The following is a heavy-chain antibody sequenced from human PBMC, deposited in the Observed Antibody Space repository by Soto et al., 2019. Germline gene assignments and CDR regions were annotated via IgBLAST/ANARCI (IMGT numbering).Heavy chain of an antibody. CDR3: ARGQYQLLYPQ. CDR1: GGSFSGYY. Sequence: QVQLQQWGAGLLKPSETLSLTCAVYGGSFSGYYLSWIRQPPGQGPEWIGEINHSGITNCNPSLNRRVTISVDTSKNHLSLKRSAVTDVDRAVYYCARGQYQLLYPQWGQGTLVTVSS. J-gene: IGHJ4*02. V-gene: IGHV4-34*01. CDR2: INHSGIT. D-gene: IGHD2-2*02.